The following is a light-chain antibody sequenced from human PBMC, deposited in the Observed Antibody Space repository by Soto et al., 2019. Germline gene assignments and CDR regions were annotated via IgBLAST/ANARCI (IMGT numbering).Light chain of an antibody. CDR1: SSNIGANSD. CDR2: GNT. J-gene: IGLJ1*01. Sequence: QSVLTQPPSVSGAPGQRVTISCTGSSSNIGANSDVHWYQQLTGAAPKLLIYGNTNRPSGVSDRFSASKSGTSASLAITGLQAEDEADYYCQSYDNSLSGFYVFGTGNKVTVL. CDR3: QSYDNSLSGFYV. V-gene: IGLV1-40*01.